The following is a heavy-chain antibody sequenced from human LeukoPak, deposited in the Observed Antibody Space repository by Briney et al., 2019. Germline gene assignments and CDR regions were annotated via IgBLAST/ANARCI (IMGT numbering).Heavy chain of an antibody. V-gene: IGHV3-48*01. D-gene: IGHD2-15*01. Sequence: SLRLSCAASGFTFSSYSMNWVRQAPGKGLEWVSYISSSSSTIYYADSVKGRFTISRDNAKNSLYLQMNSLRAEDTAVYYCARDGLGYCSGGSCDPLDYWGQGTLVTVSS. CDR1: GFTFSSYS. CDR2: ISSSSSTI. J-gene: IGHJ4*02. CDR3: ARDGLGYCSGGSCDPLDY.